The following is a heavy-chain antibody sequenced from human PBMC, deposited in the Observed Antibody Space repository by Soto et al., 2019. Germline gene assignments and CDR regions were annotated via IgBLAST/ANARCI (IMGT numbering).Heavy chain of an antibody. J-gene: IGHJ4*02. D-gene: IGHD3-3*01. V-gene: IGHV5-51*01. CDR1: GYSFTSYW. CDR3: ARHGGTLRFLEWHFDY. Sequence: GESLKLSCKGSGYSFTSYWIGWVRQMPGKGLEWMGIIYPGDSDTRYSPSFQGQVTISADKSISTAYLQWSSLKASDTAMYYCARHGGTLRFLEWHFDYWGQGTLVTVSS. CDR2: IYPGDSDT.